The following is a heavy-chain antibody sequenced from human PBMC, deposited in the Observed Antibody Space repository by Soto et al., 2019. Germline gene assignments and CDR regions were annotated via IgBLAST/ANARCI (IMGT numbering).Heavy chain of an antibody. CDR1: GYSFNSYW. V-gene: IGHV5-51*01. CDR3: ARLDTAMSTTGPYYYYYGMDV. Sequence: GESLKISCKGSGYSFNSYWIGWVRQMPGKGLEWMGIIYPGDSDTRYSPSFQGQVTISAAKSISTAYLQWSSLKASDTAMYYCARLDTAMSTTGPYYYYYGMDVWGQGTTVTVSS. CDR2: IYPGDSDT. J-gene: IGHJ6*02. D-gene: IGHD5-18*01.